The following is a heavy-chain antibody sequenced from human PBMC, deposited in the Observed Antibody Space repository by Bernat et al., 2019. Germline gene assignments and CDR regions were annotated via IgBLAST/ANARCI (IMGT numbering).Heavy chain of an antibody. CDR2: IKSKTDGGTT. Sequence: EVQLVESGGGLVKPGGSLRLSCAASGFTFSNAWMSWVRQAPEKGLEWVGRIKSKTDGGTTDYAAPVKGRFTISRDDSKNTLYLQMNSLKTEDTAVYYCTTDPKYYDFWSGYYAPIFDYWGQGTLVTVSS. J-gene: IGHJ4*02. CDR1: GFTFSNAW. CDR3: TTDPKYYDFWSGYYAPIFDY. D-gene: IGHD3-3*01. V-gene: IGHV3-15*01.